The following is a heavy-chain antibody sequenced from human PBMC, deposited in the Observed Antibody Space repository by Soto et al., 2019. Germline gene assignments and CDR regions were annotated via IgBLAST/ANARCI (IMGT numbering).Heavy chain of an antibody. Sequence: QPWGSLRLSCAASGFSFSIYGMHWVRQAPGKGLEWVAAIWYDGSNKYYADSVKGRFTISRDNSKNMLYLQMNSLRADDTAVYYCARDSGQWLASYHFDYWGQGILVTVSS. CDR1: GFSFSIYG. CDR2: IWYDGSNK. CDR3: ARDSGQWLASYHFDY. V-gene: IGHV3-33*01. J-gene: IGHJ4*02. D-gene: IGHD6-19*01.